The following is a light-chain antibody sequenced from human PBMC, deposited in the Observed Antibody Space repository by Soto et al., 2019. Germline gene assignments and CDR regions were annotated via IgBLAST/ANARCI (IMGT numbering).Light chain of an antibody. Sequence: QSVLTQPASVSGSPGQSITISCTGTSSDVGSYNLVSWYQHHPGTAPKLLIYDVTKRPSGVSYRFSGSKSGNTASLTICGLQAEDEADYYCCTWGGSRIVVDFGGGTKLTVL. CDR3: CTWGGSRIVVD. J-gene: IGLJ2*01. V-gene: IGLV2-23*02. CDR2: DVT. CDR1: SSDVGSYNL.